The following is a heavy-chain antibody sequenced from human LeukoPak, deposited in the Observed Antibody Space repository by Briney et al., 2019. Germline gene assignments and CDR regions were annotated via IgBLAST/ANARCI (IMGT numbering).Heavy chain of an antibody. CDR1: GYTFTSYY. D-gene: IGHD4-11*01. V-gene: IGHV1-46*01. Sequence: ASVKVSFTASGYTFTSYYMHWVRQAPGQGLEWMGIINPSGGSTSYAQKFQGRVTMTRDTSTSTVYMELSSLRSEDTAVYYCARDGTVTYAFDIWGQGTMVTVSS. CDR3: ARDGTVTYAFDI. CDR2: INPSGGST. J-gene: IGHJ3*02.